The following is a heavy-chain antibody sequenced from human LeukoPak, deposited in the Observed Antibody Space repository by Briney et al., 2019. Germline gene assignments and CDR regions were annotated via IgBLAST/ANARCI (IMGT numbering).Heavy chain of an antibody. J-gene: IGHJ4*02. Sequence: GGSLRLSCAASGFTFSKYWRLWVRQAPGKGLESVSRINTDGTVTTYADCVKGRFTVSRDNADNTMFLQMNSVRDEDTAVYYCATKQWLAPPPDSWGQGTPVTVSS. CDR1: GFTFSKYW. CDR2: INTDGTVT. CDR3: ATKQWLAPPPDS. V-gene: IGHV3-74*01. D-gene: IGHD6-19*01.